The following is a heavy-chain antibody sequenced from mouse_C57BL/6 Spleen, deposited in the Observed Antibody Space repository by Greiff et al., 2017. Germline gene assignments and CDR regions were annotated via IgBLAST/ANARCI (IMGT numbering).Heavy chain of an antibody. CDR1: GFTFSSYA. CDR2: ISSGGDYI. CDR3: KRGRVDF. Sequence: EVKVVESGEGLVKPGGSLKLSCAASGFTFSSYAMSWVRQTPEKRLEWVAYISSGGDYIYYADTVKGRFTISRDNARNTLYLQMSRLKSEDTAMYYCKRGRVDFWGQGTTPTVPS. J-gene: IGHJ2*01. V-gene: IGHV5-9-1*02.